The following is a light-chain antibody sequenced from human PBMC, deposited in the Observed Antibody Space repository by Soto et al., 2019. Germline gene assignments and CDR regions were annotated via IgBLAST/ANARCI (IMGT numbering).Light chain of an antibody. CDR3: QQYGRSSIT. CDR2: GAS. J-gene: IGKJ5*01. CDR1: QSVSGNY. Sequence: EIVLTQSPGTLSLSPGERTTLSCWASQSVSGNYLAWYQHKPGQAPRLLIYGASSRATGIPDRFSGSGSGTDFTLTISRLEPEDFAVYYCQQYGRSSITFGQGTRLEIK. V-gene: IGKV3-20*01.